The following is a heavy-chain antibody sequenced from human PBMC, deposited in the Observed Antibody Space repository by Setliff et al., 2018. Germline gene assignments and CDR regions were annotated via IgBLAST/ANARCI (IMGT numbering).Heavy chain of an antibody. J-gene: IGHJ5*02. Sequence: ASVKVSCKASGYTFTNYAIHWVRQAPGQRLEWMGWINAGNGNTKYSQKFQGRVTITRDTSTSTAYMELSSLRSEDTAVYYCARDTYIGDFWSGYYIQGRFDPWGQGTLVTV. CDR3: ARDTYIGDFWSGYYIQGRFDP. D-gene: IGHD3-3*01. CDR2: INAGNGNT. V-gene: IGHV1-3*01. CDR1: GYTFTNYA.